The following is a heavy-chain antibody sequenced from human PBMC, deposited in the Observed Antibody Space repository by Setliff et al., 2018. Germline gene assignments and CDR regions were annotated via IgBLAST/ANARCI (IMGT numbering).Heavy chain of an antibody. V-gene: IGHV4-38-2*01. J-gene: IGHJ3*02. Sequence: PSETLSLTCAVSYYSISSGYYWGWIRQPPGKGLEWIGRMYHSGSTYYSPSLESRVTISVDMSKNHLSLKLSSVTAADTAVYYCARHIWGAKMQLPHDVFDIWGQRTMVTVSS. CDR1: YYSISSGYY. D-gene: IGHD2-2*01. CDR3: ARHIWGAKMQLPHDVFDI. CDR2: MYHSGST.